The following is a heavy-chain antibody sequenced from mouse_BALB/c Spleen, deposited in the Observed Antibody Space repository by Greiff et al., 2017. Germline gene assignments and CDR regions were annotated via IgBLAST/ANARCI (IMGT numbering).Heavy chain of an antibody. CDR3: ARPYYGNYFAWFAY. CDR1: GYSFTSYY. V-gene: IGHV1S135*01. D-gene: IGHD2-10*01. Sequence: LVESGPELMKPGASVKISCKASGYSFTSYYMHWVKQSHGKSLEWIGYIDPFNGGTSYNQKFKGKATLTVDKSSSTAYMHLSSLTSEDSAVYYCARPYYGNYFAWFAYWGQGTLVTVSA. CDR2: IDPFNGGT. J-gene: IGHJ3*01.